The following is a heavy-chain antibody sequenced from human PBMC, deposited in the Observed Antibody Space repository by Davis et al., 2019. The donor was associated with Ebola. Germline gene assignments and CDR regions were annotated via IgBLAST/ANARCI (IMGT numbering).Heavy chain of an antibody. CDR3: ARVLSYYYDSSGYYSYWYFNL. J-gene: IGHJ2*01. Sequence: MPSETLSLTCAVYGGSFSSYYWGWIRQPPGKGLEWIGSIYYSGSTYYNPSLKSRVTISVDKSKNQFSLKLSSVTAADTAVYYCARVLSYYYDSSGYYSYWYFNLWGRGTLVTVSS. D-gene: IGHD3-22*01. CDR2: IYYSGST. CDR1: GGSFSSYY. V-gene: IGHV4-39*07.